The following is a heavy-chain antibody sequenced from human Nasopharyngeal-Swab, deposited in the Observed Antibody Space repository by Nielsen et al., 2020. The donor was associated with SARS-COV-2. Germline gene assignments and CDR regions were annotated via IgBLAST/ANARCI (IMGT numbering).Heavy chain of an antibody. D-gene: IGHD3-16*01. Sequence: GGSLRLSCAASGFTFSSYGMNWVRQAPGKGLEWVSSISSSSSYIYYADSVKGRFTISRDNAKNSLYLQMNSLRAEDTAVYYCARDHRTPGGDYYYYGMDVWGQGTTVTVSS. J-gene: IGHJ6*02. CDR2: ISSSSSYI. CDR1: GFTFSSYG. V-gene: IGHV3-21*01. CDR3: ARDHRTPGGDYYYYGMDV.